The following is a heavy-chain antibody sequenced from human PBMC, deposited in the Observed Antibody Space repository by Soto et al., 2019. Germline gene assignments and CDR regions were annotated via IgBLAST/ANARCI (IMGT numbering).Heavy chain of an antibody. CDR3: ARGERGAFDL. D-gene: IGHD1-26*01. CDR1: GFTFSYYW. CDR2: IHSDGSST. Sequence: EVQLVESGGGLVQPGASLRLSCAASGFTFSYYWMHWVRQAPGKGLVWVSRIHSDGSSTTYADSVKDRFTISRDNARKTLYLQRNRLRAEDTAVYYCARGERGAFDLWGQGTVLTVSS. V-gene: IGHV3-74*03. J-gene: IGHJ3*01.